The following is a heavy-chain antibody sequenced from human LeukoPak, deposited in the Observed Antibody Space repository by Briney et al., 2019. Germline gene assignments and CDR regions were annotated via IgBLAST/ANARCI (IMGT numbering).Heavy chain of an antibody. J-gene: IGHJ3*02. V-gene: IGHV4-59*01. CDR3: ARGLLDGYTHPAAFDI. Sequence: ASETLSLTRTVSGGSISSYYWSWIRQPPGKGLEWIGYIYYSGSTNYNPSLKSRVTISVDTSKNQFPLKLSSVTAADTAVYYCARGLLDGYTHPAAFDIWGQGTMVTVSS. CDR2: IYYSGST. CDR1: GGSISSYY. D-gene: IGHD5-24*01.